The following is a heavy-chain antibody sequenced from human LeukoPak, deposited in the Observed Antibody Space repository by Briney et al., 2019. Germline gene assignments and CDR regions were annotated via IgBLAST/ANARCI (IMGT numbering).Heavy chain of an antibody. Sequence: ASVTVSCKASGYTFTSYDINWVRQATGQGLEWMGWMNPNSGNTGYAPKFQGTVTMTRDTSVNTAYMELSSLTSEDTAMYYCARGYSSGLTDYWGQGTLVTVSS. CDR3: ARGYSSGLTDY. D-gene: IGHD6-19*01. J-gene: IGHJ4*02. CDR2: MNPNSGNT. CDR1: GYTFTSYD. V-gene: IGHV1-8*01.